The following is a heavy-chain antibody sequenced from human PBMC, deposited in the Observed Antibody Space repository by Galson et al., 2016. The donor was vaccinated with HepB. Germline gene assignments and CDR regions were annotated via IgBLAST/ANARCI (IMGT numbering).Heavy chain of an antibody. CDR2: VSYSGST. J-gene: IGHJ4*02. Sequence: ETLSLTCTVSRGSITNSHYLWGWIRQPPGKGLEWIGCVSYSGSTYYSPSLKSRITISVDTSKRQFYLKLRSVTAAETAVYFCARHLPEDFGDPSLDSWGQGTLVTVSS. CDR3: ARHLPEDFGDPSLDS. CDR1: RGSITNSHYL. V-gene: IGHV4-39*01. D-gene: IGHD3-10*01.